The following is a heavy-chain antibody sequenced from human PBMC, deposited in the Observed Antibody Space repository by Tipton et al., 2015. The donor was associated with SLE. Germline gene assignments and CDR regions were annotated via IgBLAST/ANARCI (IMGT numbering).Heavy chain of an antibody. D-gene: IGHD3-22*01. Sequence: SLRLSCAASGFTFDDYAMHWVRQAPGKGLEWVSGISWNSGSIGYADSVKGRFTISRDNAKNSLYLQMNSLRAEDTAVYYCARADSSGYFDFDYWGQGTLVTVSS. CDR3: ARADSSGYFDFDY. V-gene: IGHV3-9*01. CDR1: GFTFDDYA. CDR2: ISWNSGSI. J-gene: IGHJ4*02.